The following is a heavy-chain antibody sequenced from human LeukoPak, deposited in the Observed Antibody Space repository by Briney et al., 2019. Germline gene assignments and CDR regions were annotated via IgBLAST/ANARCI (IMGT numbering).Heavy chain of an antibody. Sequence: PSETLSLTCTVSGGSISSYYWSWIRQPPGKGLEWIGEINHSGSTNYNPSLKSRVTISVDTSKNQFSLKLSSVTAADTAVYYCASAPPPDSSGYYPDYWGQGTLVTVSS. CDR1: GGSISSYY. D-gene: IGHD3-22*01. J-gene: IGHJ4*02. CDR3: ASAPPPDSSGYYPDY. V-gene: IGHV4-34*01. CDR2: INHSGST.